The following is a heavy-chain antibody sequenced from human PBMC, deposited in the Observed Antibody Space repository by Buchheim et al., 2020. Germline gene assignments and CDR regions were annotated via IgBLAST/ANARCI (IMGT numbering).Heavy chain of an antibody. CDR3: ARDETTTSMYYYYYGMDV. Sequence: EVQLVESGGGLVQPGGSLRLSCAASGFTFSSYWMSWVRQAPGKGLEWVANIKQAGSEKYYVDSVKDRFTISRDNATNSLYLQMNRLRAEDTAVYYCARDETTTSMYYYYYGMDVWGQGTT. J-gene: IGHJ6*02. D-gene: IGHD4-17*01. CDR1: GFTFSSYW. CDR2: IKQAGSEK. V-gene: IGHV3-7*01.